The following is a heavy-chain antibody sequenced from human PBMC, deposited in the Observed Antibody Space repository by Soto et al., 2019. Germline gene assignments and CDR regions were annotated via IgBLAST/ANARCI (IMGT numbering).Heavy chain of an antibody. D-gene: IGHD6-13*01. V-gene: IGHV1-69*12. Sequence: QVQLVQSGAEVKKPGSSVKVSCKASGGTFSSYAISWVRQAPGQGLEWMGGIIPIFGTANYAQKFQGRVTITAEESTSTAYMALSSLRSEYTAVYYCARGGAAARVSPSHMDVWGQGTTVTVSS. CDR2: IIPIFGTA. CDR3: ARGGAAARVSPSHMDV. CDR1: GGTFSSYA. J-gene: IGHJ6*02.